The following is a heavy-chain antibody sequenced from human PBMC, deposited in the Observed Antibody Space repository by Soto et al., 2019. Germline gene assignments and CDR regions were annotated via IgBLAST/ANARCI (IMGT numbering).Heavy chain of an antibody. J-gene: IGHJ4*02. Sequence: GASVKVSGKVSGYTLTELSMHGVVQSGRRGRDGMGGFDPEDGETIYAQKFQGRVTMTEDTSTDTAYMELSSLRPADTAVYYCATPGELRFLEWPLDYWRKLTMVTVAS. CDR2: FDPEDGET. CDR1: GYTLTELS. D-gene: IGHD3-3*01. CDR3: ATPGELRFLEWPLDY. V-gene: IGHV1-24*01.